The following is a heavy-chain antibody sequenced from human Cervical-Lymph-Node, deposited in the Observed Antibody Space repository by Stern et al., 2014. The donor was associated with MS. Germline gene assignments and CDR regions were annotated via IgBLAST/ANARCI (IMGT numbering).Heavy chain of an antibody. J-gene: IGHJ4*02. CDR1: GGTFSTFA. CDR2: ITPLFDAT. Sequence: VQLGQSGAEVKKPGSSVKVSCQTSGGTFSTFAIGWVRQAPGQGLEWMGGITPLFDATNYAQKFQGRLTITADESTRTAYMELSSLRPDDTAMYYCARGDSEAPIYYFDYWGQGTLVTVSS. CDR3: ARGDSEAPIYYFDY. V-gene: IGHV1-69*01. D-gene: IGHD2-21*01.